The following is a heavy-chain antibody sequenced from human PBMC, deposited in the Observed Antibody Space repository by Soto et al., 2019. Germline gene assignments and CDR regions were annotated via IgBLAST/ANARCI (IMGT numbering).Heavy chain of an antibody. D-gene: IGHD1-26*01. CDR3: ARGLGRLDP. J-gene: IGHJ5*02. CDR2: IYSDSTT. CDR1: GLTVSNNY. V-gene: IGHV3-66*01. Sequence: EVQLVESGGGLVQPGGSLRLSCAASGLTVSNNYMTWVRRAPGKGLEWVSVIYSDSTTYYADSVGGRFTISRDNSKNTLYLQIDSLRAEDTAVYYCARGLGRLDPWGQGTLLSVSS.